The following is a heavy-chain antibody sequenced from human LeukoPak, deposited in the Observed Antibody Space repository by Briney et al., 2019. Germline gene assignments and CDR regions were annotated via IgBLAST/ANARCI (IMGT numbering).Heavy chain of an antibody. V-gene: IGHV3-33*01. CDR3: ARDWGELLDY. CDR1: GFSFSSYA. J-gene: IGHJ4*02. D-gene: IGHD1-26*01. CDR2: IWYDGGNK. Sequence: GGSLRLSCAASGFSFSSYAMHWVRQAPGKGLEWVAVIWYDGGNKYYADSVKGRFTISRDNSKNTLYLQMNSLRAEDTAVYYCARDWGELLDYWGQGTLVTVSS.